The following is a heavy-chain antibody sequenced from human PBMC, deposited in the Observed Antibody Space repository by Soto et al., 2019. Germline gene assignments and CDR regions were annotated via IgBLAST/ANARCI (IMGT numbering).Heavy chain of an antibody. CDR2: TYTSGTT. D-gene: IGHD6-25*01. CDR3: AREGSSGFGMDV. Sequence: SETLSLTCTVSGDAIRSYYWSWIRQPAGKALEWIGRTYTSGTTNYNPSLKSRVTILLDTSKNQFSLDLSSVTDADTAVYYCAREGSSGFGMDVWGQGTTVT. J-gene: IGHJ6*02. CDR1: GDAIRSYY. V-gene: IGHV4-4*07.